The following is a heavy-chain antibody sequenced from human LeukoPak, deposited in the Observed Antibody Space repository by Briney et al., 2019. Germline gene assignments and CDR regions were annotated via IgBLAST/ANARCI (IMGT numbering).Heavy chain of an antibody. Sequence: PGRSLRLSCAASGFTFSSYAMHWVRQAPGKGLEWVAVISYDGSNKYYADSVKGRSTISRDNSKNTLYLQMNSLRAEDTAVYYCARGSGYPYYFDYWGQGTLVTVSS. CDR1: GFTFSSYA. D-gene: IGHD3-22*01. J-gene: IGHJ4*02. V-gene: IGHV3-30*04. CDR3: ARGSGYPYYFDY. CDR2: ISYDGSNK.